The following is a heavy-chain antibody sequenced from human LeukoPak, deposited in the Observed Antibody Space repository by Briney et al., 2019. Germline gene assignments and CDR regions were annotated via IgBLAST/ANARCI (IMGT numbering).Heavy chain of an antibody. V-gene: IGHV3-23*01. Sequence: GGTLRLSCTNSGIVFKRADMNGARQSTEKGLEWLSAISGGGERTFYADSVRGRFTISRDNSKNMVYLQMNSLRVDDTAIYYCGKDGGQYSSGPEFDPRGQGDLVTVPS. CDR3: GKDGGQYSSGPEFDP. D-gene: IGHD6-19*01. CDR2: ISGGGERT. CDR1: GIVFKRAD. J-gene: IGHJ5*02.